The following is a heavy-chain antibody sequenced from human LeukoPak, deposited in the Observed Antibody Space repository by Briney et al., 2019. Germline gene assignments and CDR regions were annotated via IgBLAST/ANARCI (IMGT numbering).Heavy chain of an antibody. CDR3: AKNSHYDYIWGATH. CDR1: GFTFTTYA. CDR2: ISGSGSST. D-gene: IGHD3-16*01. Sequence: PGGSLRLSCAASGFTFTTYAMSWVRQAPGKGLEWVSGISGSGSSTYYADSVKGRFTISRDNSKNTLYLQLNSLRVEDTAVHYCAKNSHYDYIWGATHWGQGTLLTVSS. J-gene: IGHJ4*02. V-gene: IGHV3-23*01.